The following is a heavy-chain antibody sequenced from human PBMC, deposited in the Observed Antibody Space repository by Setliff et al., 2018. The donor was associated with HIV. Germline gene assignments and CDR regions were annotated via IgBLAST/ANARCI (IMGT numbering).Heavy chain of an antibody. J-gene: IGHJ5*02. CDR1: GYTFTDYY. CDR3: AREGRRFGHSLGWFDP. CDR2: INPNSGGT. V-gene: IGHV1-2*06. D-gene: IGHD3-3*01. Sequence: ASVKVSCKASGYTFTDYYMHWVRQAPGQGLEWMGRINPNSGGTNYTQKFQGRVTMTRDTSISTAYMELSRLRTDDTAVYYCAREGRRFGHSLGWFDPWGQGTLVTFSS.